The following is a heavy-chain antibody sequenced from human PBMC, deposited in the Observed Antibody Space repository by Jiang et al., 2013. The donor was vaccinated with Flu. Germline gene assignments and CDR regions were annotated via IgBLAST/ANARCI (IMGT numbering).Heavy chain of an antibody. D-gene: IGHD4-17*01. CDR1: GFTFSSYA. J-gene: IGHJ4*02. V-gene: IGHV3-23*01. CDR2: ISGSGGST. CDR3: AKSEGYGDPLDY. Sequence: SGFTFSSYAMSWVRQAPGKGLEWVSAISGSGGSTYYADSVKGRFTISRDNSKNTLYLQMNSLRAEDTAVYYCAKSEGYGDPLDYWGQGTLVTVSS.